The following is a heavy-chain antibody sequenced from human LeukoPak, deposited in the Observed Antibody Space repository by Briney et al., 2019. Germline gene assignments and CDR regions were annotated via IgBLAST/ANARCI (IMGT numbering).Heavy chain of an antibody. CDR1: GFTFSSYA. D-gene: IGHD2/OR15-2a*01. CDR2: ISGSGGST. CDR3: AKGVLQTYYYYYMDV. Sequence: GGSLRLSCAASGFTFSSYAMSWVRQAPGKGLEWVSAISGSGGSTYYADSVKGRFTISRDNSKNTLYLRMNSLRAEDTAVYYCAKGVLQTYYYYYMDVWGKGTTVTVSS. V-gene: IGHV3-23*01. J-gene: IGHJ6*03.